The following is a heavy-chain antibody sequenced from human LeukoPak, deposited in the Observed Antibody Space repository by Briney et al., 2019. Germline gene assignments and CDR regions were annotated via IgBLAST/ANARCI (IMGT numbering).Heavy chain of an antibody. V-gene: IGHV3-9*01. CDR3: AKDQIYSSSWIYDY. J-gene: IGHJ4*02. D-gene: IGHD6-13*01. CDR1: GFTFDDYA. Sequence: GGSLRLSCAASGFTFDDYAMHWVRQAPGKGLEWVSGIGWNSGSIGYAVSVKGRFTISRDNAKNSLYLQMNSLRAEDTALYYCAKDQIYSSSWIYDYWGQGTLVTVSS. CDR2: IGWNSGSI.